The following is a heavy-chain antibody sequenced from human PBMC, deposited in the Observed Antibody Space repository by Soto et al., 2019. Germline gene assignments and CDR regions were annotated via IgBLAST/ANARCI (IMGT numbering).Heavy chain of an antibody. J-gene: IGHJ4*02. CDR3: SRHAYRRGWADY. CDR2: IYYSGST. V-gene: IGHV4-39*01. Sequence: PSETLSLTCTVSGGSISSSNYYWGWIRQPPGKGLEWIGTIYYSGSTYYNPSLKSRVTISVDTSKNQFSLKLSSVTAADTAVYFFSRHAYRRGWADYWGPGTLVTVAS. D-gene: IGHD6-19*01. CDR1: GGSISSSNYY.